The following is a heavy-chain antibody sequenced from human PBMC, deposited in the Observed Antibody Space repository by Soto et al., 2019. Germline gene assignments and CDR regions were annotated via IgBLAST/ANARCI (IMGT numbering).Heavy chain of an antibody. Sequence: GGTLGISCAPLGFTSTGDCICWARQAPGKGLEWVANIKQDGSEKYYVDSVKGRFTISRDNAKNSLYLQMNSLRAEDTAVYYCARDQYGVGYFDYWGQGTLVTVSS. CDR1: GFTSTGDC. J-gene: IGHJ4*02. D-gene: IGHD2-8*01. V-gene: IGHV3-7*05. CDR3: ARDQYGVGYFDY. CDR2: IKQDGSEK.